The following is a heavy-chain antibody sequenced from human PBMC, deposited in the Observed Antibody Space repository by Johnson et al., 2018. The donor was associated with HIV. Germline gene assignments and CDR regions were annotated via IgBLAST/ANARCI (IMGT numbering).Heavy chain of an antibody. CDR3: AKEMEDYYYDSSGPLDI. CDR1: GFTFSSYD. D-gene: IGHD3-22*01. J-gene: IGHJ3*02. V-gene: IGHV3-13*01. CDR2: IGTAGDT. Sequence: VQLVESGGGVGQPGRSLRLSCVASGFTFSSYDMHWVRQATGNGLEWVSAIGTAGDTYYPGSVKGRFTISRENAKNSLYLQMNSLRTEDTAFYYYAKEMEDYYYDSSGPLDIWGQGTMVTVSS.